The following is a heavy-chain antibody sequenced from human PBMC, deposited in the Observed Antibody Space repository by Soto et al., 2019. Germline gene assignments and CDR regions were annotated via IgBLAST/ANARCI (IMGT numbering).Heavy chain of an antibody. Sequence: GASVQVPFKASGGTFSSFGISWVRQAPGQGLEWMGGIIPVFGRPNYAQRFRGRLTITADESTNTSYMELIDLTSEDTAVYYCAREASGYDFWGQGTQVTVSS. D-gene: IGHD5-12*01. J-gene: IGHJ1*01. CDR3: AREASGYDF. CDR1: GGTFSSFG. CDR2: IIPVFGRP. V-gene: IGHV1-69*13.